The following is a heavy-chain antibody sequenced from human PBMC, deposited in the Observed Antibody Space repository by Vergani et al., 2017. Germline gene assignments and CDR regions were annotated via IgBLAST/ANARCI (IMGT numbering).Heavy chain of an antibody. CDR1: GFTFSTHA. Sequence: DVQLLQSGGDLVQPGGSLKLSCVDSGFTFSTHAMSWVRQTPGKGLEWVSTIKNDGGTSHYAAFVKGRFAISRDNARNTLYLQTNSLSVEDTAVYYCGRGSDNYNWCQGALVTV. V-gene: IGHV3-23*01. J-gene: IGHJ4*02. CDR2: IKNDGGTS. D-gene: IGHD1-1*01. CDR3: GRGSDNYN.